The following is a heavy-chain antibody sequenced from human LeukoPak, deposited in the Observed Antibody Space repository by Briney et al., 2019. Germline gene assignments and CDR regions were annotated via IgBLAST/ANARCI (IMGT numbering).Heavy chain of an antibody. CDR1: GHTSTTYA. V-gene: IGHV1-3*01. D-gene: IGHD2-2*01. Sequence: ASVKVSCKASGHTSTTYAVHWVRQAPGQGLEWIGWINAGNGNIKYSQKLQGRVTITGDTSASTAYMELSSLRSEDTAVYYCARGYCSSSSCYMDVWGQGTTVTISS. CDR3: ARGYCSSSSCYMDV. J-gene: IGHJ6*02. CDR2: INAGNGNI.